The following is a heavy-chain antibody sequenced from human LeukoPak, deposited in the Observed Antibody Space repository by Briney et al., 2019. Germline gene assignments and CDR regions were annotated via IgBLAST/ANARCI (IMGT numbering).Heavy chain of an antibody. D-gene: IGHD2-2*01. J-gene: IGHJ4*02. CDR3: ARPAPYCTSTSCLFDY. CDR1: GFPFSTYP. Sequence: GGPLRLPCAASGFPFSTYPLHWVRQAPGKGLEWGPLISYEGSKIYYADSVKGRFTISRDNSKNTLYLQMNSLSAEDTAVYYCARPAPYCTSTSCLFDYWGQGTLVTVSS. CDR2: ISYEGSKI. V-gene: IGHV3-30-3*01.